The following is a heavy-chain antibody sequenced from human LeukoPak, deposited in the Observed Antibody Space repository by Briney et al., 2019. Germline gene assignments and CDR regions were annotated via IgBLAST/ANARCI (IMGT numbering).Heavy chain of an antibody. CDR1: GYTFTSYG. J-gene: IGHJ4*02. CDR2: ISAYNGNT. D-gene: IGHD2-8*01. Sequence: ASVKVSCKASGYTFTSYGISRVRQAPGQGHEWKGWISAYNGNTNNEQKLQGRVTMTTDTSTSTAYMELRSLRSDDTAVYYCARAPWVLGYCTNGVCLFDYWGQGTLVTVSS. V-gene: IGHV1-18*01. CDR3: ARAPWVLGYCTNGVCLFDY.